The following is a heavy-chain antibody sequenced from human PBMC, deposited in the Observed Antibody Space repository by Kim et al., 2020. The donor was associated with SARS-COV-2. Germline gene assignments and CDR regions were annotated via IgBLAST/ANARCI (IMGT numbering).Heavy chain of an antibody. CDR1: EVTFNINV. J-gene: IGHJ6*02. CDR3: ARNVPDGDYATGLDV. CDR2: ISYDGSHK. D-gene: IGHD4-17*01. V-gene: IGHV3-30-3*01. Sequence: GGSLRLSCAASEVTFNINVIHWVRQAPGKGLEWLALISYDGSHKFYGDSVKGRFTVSRDNSKKTVSLQMDGLRAEDTAVYHCARNVPDGDYATGLDVWGQGTTVPVSS.